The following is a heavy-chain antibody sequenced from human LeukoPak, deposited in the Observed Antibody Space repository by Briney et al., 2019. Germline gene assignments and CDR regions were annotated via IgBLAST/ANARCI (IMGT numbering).Heavy chain of an antibody. CDR1: TFTVYYVR. CDR2: IYRKSDGGTT. Sequence: GGSLRLSASASTFTVYYVRWERHRQAPGKGLEWVGRIYRKSDGGTTEHAAPVKGRFTISRDDSKNSFYLHMNSLKSEDTAVYYCARGSNSYDSSDFDHWGQGTLVTVSS. CDR3: ARGSNSYDSSDFDH. D-gene: IGHD3-22*01. V-gene: IGHV3-15*01. J-gene: IGHJ4*02.